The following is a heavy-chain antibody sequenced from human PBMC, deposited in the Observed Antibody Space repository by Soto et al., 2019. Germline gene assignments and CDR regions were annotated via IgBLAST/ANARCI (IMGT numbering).Heavy chain of an antibody. J-gene: IGHJ4*02. CDR3: ARGRYGDY. CDR2: ISAHNGNT. CDR1: GYGFTTYG. D-gene: IGHD1-1*01. V-gene: IGHV1-18*01. Sequence: QVHLVQSGAEVKKPGASVKVSCKGSGYGFTTYGITWVRQAPGQGLEWMAWISAHNGNTKDAQKLQGRVTVTRDTSTSPAYMELRSLRSDDTAVYYCARGRYGDYWGQGALVTVSS.